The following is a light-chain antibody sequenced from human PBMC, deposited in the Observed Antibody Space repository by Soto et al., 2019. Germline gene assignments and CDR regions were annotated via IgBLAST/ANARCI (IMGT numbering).Light chain of an antibody. V-gene: IGKV3-20*01. J-gene: IGKJ2*01. Sequence: EIELTQSPATLSLSPGESATLSCRASQSVSSSQVAWYQLKPGQAPRLLIYGASSRATGIPARFSGVGSETYFTLTISRLEPEDCAVYYCQQYATSPHTFGEGTKLEIK. CDR2: GAS. CDR3: QQYATSPHT. CDR1: QSVSSSQ.